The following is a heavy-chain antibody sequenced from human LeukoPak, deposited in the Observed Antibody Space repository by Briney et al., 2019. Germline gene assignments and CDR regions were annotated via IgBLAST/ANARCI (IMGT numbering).Heavy chain of an antibody. V-gene: IGHV4-34*01. Sequence: SETLSLTCAVYGGSFSGYYWSWIRQPPGKGLEWIGEINHSGSTNYNPSLKSRVSISVDTSKNHFSLKLSSVTAADTAVYYCARVLSVLTNWFDPWGQGTLVTVSS. J-gene: IGHJ5*02. CDR2: INHSGST. CDR3: ARVLSVLTNWFDP. CDR1: GGSFSGYY. D-gene: IGHD3-9*01.